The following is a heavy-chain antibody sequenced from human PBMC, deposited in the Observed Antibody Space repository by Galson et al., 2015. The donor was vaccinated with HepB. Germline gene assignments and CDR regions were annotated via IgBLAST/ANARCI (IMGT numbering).Heavy chain of an antibody. CDR3: ARVDGGRSDVNDWDDVYYYYYGMDV. J-gene: IGHJ6*02. CDR2: IDGSGST. D-gene: IGHD1-1*01. V-gene: IGHV4-34*01. CDR1: GGSLSGYY. Sequence: ETLSLTCAVDGGSLSGYYWSWIRQPPGKGLVWIGEIDGSGSTTYNPSLKSRVTLSTDTSKNQFSLELSFVTAADTAVYFCARVDGGRSDVNDWDDVYYYYYGMDVWGQGTTVTVSS.